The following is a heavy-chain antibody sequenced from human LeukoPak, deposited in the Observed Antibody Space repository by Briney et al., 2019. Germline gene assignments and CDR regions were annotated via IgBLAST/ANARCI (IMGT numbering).Heavy chain of an antibody. J-gene: IGHJ4*02. D-gene: IGHD3-10*01. V-gene: IGHV6-1*01. CDR2: TYYRSKWYN. CDR3: TREGSGIPGYFDY. Sequence: SQTLSLTCAISGDSVSSNNVAWNWIWQTPSRGVEWLGRTYYRSKWYNQYAVSVKGRVTVNPDPSKNQFSLQVNSVPPEDTAVYYCTREGSGIPGYFDYWGQGTLVIVSS. CDR1: GDSVSSNNVA.